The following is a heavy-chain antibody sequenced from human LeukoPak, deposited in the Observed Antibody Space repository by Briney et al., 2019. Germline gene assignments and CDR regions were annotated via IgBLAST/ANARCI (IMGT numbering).Heavy chain of an antibody. V-gene: IGHV3-33*01. CDR2: IWYDGRNK. CDR3: ARDPCSSSSGTGEY. CDR1: GFTFSRYG. Sequence: PRRSPRLSCAASGFTFSRYGKHSVRQAPGKGREWVADIWYDGRNKHYADSVKGRFTISRDNARNTFFLQMNTLRAEDTAVYYCARDPCSSSSGTGEYWGQGTLVTVSS. J-gene: IGHJ4*02. D-gene: IGHD6-13*01.